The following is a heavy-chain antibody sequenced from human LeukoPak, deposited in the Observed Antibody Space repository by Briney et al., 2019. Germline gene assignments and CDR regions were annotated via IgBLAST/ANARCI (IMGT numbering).Heavy chain of an antibody. CDR2: IYYRGRT. Sequence: SETLSLTCTVSGGSISSYYWSWIRQPPGQGLEWIGYIYYRGRTNYNPSLKSRVTISVDTSKNQFSLKLASVTAADTAVYYCARGYTSSSEPFDYWGQGTLVTVSS. CDR1: GGSISSYY. D-gene: IGHD6-6*01. J-gene: IGHJ4*02. CDR3: ARGYTSSSEPFDY. V-gene: IGHV4-59*01.